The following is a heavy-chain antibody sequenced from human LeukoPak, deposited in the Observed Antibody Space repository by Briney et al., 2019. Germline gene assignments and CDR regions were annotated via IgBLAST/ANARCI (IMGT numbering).Heavy chain of an antibody. Sequence: ASVTVSYKTSGYIFTDYDINWVRQAPGQGLEWMGWMNPYSGGAGYAQNFQGRVTMTRDTSTSTAFMELSGLTSEDTAVYYCARFHRHQLPKSEYWGQGTLVTVSS. CDR3: ARFHRHQLPKSEY. D-gene: IGHD1-14*01. CDR1: GYIFTDYD. V-gene: IGHV1-8*01. J-gene: IGHJ4*02. CDR2: MNPYSGGA.